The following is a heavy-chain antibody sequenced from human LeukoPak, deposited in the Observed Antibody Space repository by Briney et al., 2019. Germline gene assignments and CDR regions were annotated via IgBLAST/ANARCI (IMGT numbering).Heavy chain of an antibody. J-gene: IGHJ5*02. CDR3: ARVGSSSWYRRWFDP. Sequence: SETLSLTCAVYGGSFSGYYWIWIRQPPGKGLEWIGEINHSGSTNYNPSLKSRVTISVDTSKNQFSLKLSSVTAADTAVYYCARVGSSSWYRRWFDPWGQGTLVTVSS. CDR1: GGSFSGYY. D-gene: IGHD6-13*01. V-gene: IGHV4-34*01. CDR2: INHSGST.